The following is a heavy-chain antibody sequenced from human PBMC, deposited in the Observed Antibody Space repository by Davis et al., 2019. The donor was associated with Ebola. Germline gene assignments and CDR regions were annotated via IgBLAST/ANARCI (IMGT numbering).Heavy chain of an antibody. CDR2: ISGSGGST. D-gene: IGHD5/OR15-5a*01. Sequence: PGGSLRLSCAASGFTFSSYAMSWVRQAPGKGLEWVSAISGSGGSTYYADSVKGRFTISRDNSKNTLYLQMNSLRAEDTAVYYCAKDRSVSRSPAAILDYWGQGTLVTVSS. J-gene: IGHJ4*02. CDR3: AKDRSVSRSPAAILDY. CDR1: GFTFSSYA. V-gene: IGHV3-23*01.